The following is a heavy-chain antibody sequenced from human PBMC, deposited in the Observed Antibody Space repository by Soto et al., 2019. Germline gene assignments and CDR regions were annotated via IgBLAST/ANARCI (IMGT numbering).Heavy chain of an antibody. J-gene: IGHJ6*02. CDR3: ARSPAGTAQYYYYYGMEV. CDR1: GFTLSNYA. D-gene: IGHD6-13*01. Sequence: GGSLRLSCAPSGFTLSNYAMAWSRQAPGKGLEWVSGIRGSGTSKYYADSVKGRFTISRDNSKNTLYLQMNSLRAEDTAVYYCARSPAGTAQYYYYYGMEVWGQGTTVTVSS. CDR2: IRGSGTSK. V-gene: IGHV3-23*01.